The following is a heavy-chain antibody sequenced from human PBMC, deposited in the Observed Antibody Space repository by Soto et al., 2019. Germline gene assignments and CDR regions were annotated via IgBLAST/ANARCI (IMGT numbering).Heavy chain of an antibody. CDR1: GGSISSGGYY. D-gene: IGHD5-18*01. V-gene: IGHV4-61*08. CDR3: ARDNGYSYGYTLDH. J-gene: IGHJ4*02. Sequence: SETLSLTCTVSGGSISSGGYYWSWIRQPPGKGLEWIGYIYYSGSTNYNPSLKSRVTISVDTSKNQFSLKLSSVTAADTAVYYCARDNGYSYGYTLDHWGQGTLVNVS. CDR2: IYYSGST.